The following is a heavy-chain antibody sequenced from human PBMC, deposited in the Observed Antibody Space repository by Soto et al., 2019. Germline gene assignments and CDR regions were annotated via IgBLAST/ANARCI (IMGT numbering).Heavy chain of an antibody. J-gene: IGHJ4*02. CDR1: GYTFTGYY. D-gene: IGHD2-8*01. CDR3: AREQEGDIVLMVYAMAYFDY. CDR2: INPNSGGT. Sequence: ASVKVSCKASGYTFTGYYMHWVRQAPGQGLEWMGWINPNSGGTNYAQKFQGRVTMTRDTSISTAYMELSRLRSDDTAVYYCAREQEGDIVLMVYAMAYFDYWGQGTMLTVSS. V-gene: IGHV1-2*02.